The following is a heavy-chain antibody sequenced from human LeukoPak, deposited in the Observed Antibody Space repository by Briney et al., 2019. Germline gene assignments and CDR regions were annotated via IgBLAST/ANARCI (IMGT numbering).Heavy chain of an antibody. Sequence: SQTLSLTCAISGDSVSSNSAAWNWIRQSPSRGLEWLGRTYYRSKWYNNYAVSVKSRITINPDTSNNKFSLQLNSVTPDDTAVYYCAREVEVSTVIAFYECWGQGSLVTVSS. V-gene: IGHV6-1*01. J-gene: IGHJ4*02. CDR3: AREVEVSTVIAFYEC. CDR1: GDSVSSNSAA. D-gene: IGHD3-22*01. CDR2: TYYRSKWYN.